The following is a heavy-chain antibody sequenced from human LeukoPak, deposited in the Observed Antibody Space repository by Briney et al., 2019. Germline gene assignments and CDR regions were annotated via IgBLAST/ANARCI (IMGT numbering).Heavy chain of an antibody. Sequence: PGGSLRLSCAASGFTFSSYSMNWVRQAPGKGLEWVSYISSSSSTIYYADSVKGRFTISRDNAKNSLYLQMNSLRAEDTAVYYCARDLSAVGSWSQPFGYWGQGTLVTVSS. CDR2: ISSSSSTI. D-gene: IGHD6-13*01. CDR1: GFTFSSYS. CDR3: ARDLSAVGSWSQPFGY. V-gene: IGHV3-48*04. J-gene: IGHJ4*02.